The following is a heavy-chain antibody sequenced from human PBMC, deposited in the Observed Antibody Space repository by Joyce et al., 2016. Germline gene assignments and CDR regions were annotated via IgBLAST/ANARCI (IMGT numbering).Heavy chain of an antibody. V-gene: IGHV3-30*18. Sequence: QVQLVESGGGVVKNGRALRLSCTASGLTLSNYGVHWVRQAPGKGLEWVAVISYDGVYKYYSDSVKGRFTISRDNSRDTLFLERNSLRAEDTAVYYCAKILTAGYSSGWFLDYWGQGTLVTVSS. CDR3: AKILTAGYSSGWFLDY. CDR1: GLTLSNYG. D-gene: IGHD6-25*01. J-gene: IGHJ4*02. CDR2: ISYDGVYK.